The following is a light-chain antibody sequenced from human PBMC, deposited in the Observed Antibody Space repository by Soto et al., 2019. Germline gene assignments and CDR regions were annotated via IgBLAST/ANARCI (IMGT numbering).Light chain of an antibody. V-gene: IGLV2-8*01. CDR2: EVS. J-gene: IGLJ1*01. CDR3: YSYAGSNTYV. CDR1: SSDVGGYNY. Sequence: QSVLTQPPSASGSPGQSVTISCTGTSSDVGGYNYVSWYQQHPGKAPKLMIYEVSKRPSGVPDRFSGSKSGNTASLTVSGLQAEDEAEYYCYSYAGSNTYVFGTGTKLTVL.